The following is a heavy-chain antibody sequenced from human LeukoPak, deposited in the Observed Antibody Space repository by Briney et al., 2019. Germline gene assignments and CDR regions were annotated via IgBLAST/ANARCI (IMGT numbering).Heavy chain of an antibody. J-gene: IGHJ4*02. Sequence: ASVKVSCKASGYTFTGYYMHWVRQAPGQGLEWMGWINPNSGGTNYAQKFQGRVTMTRDTSISTAYMELSRLRSDDTAVYYCARLYSSGWLSDYWGQGTLVTVSS. CDR2: INPNSGGT. D-gene: IGHD6-19*01. CDR3: ARLYSSGWLSDY. CDR1: GYTFTGYY. V-gene: IGHV1-2*02.